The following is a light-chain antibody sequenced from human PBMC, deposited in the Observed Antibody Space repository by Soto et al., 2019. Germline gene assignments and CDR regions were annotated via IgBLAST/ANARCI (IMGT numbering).Light chain of an antibody. V-gene: IGKV3-20*01. CDR2: DVS. CDR1: QSVSSSY. J-gene: IGKJ1*01. Sequence: EIVLTQSPGTLFWSAGERATLSCRSSQSVSSSYLAWYQQKPGQAPRLLIYDVSSRATGIPDRFSGSGSGTDFTLTISRLEPEDFAVYYCQQYGSSPTFGQGTKVEIK. CDR3: QQYGSSPT.